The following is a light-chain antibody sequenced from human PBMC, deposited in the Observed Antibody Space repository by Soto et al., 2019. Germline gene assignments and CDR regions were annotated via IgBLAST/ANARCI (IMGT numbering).Light chain of an antibody. CDR1: SSDVGGYND. J-gene: IGLJ2*01. V-gene: IGLV2-11*01. Sequence: QSALTQPRSVSGSPGQSVTISCTGTSSDVGGYNDVSWYQQHPGKAPKLMIYDVSKRPSGVPDRLSGSKSGNTASLTISGLQAEDEADYYCCSYAGSYTFEGVFGGGTKLTVL. CDR3: CSYAGSYTFEGV. CDR2: DVS.